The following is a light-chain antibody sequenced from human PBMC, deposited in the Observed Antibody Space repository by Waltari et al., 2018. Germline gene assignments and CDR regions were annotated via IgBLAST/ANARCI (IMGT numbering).Light chain of an antibody. V-gene: IGKV2-28*01. J-gene: IGKJ5*01. CDR3: MQALQTPIT. CDR2: CGS. Sequence: DIVMTQSPLSLPVTPGEPASISCRSSQSLLHSNGYNYLDWYLQKPGQCPQIMIYCGSNRASGFPDRFSGSGSGTDFTLKISRVEAEAVGVYYCMQALQTPITFGQGTRLEIK. CDR1: QSLLHSNGYNY.